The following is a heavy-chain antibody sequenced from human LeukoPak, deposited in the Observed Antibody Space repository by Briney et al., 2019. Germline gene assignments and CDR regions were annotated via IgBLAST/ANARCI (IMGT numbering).Heavy chain of an antibody. Sequence: EGSLRLSCAASGFTFSSYGMHWVRQAPGKGLEWVAVISYDGSNKYYADSVKGRFTISRDNSKNTLYLQMNSLRAEDTAVYYCAKPTGSSWYYFDYWGQGTLVTVSS. D-gene: IGHD6-13*01. J-gene: IGHJ4*02. CDR1: GFTFSSYG. CDR3: AKPTGSSWYYFDY. CDR2: ISYDGSNK. V-gene: IGHV3-30*18.